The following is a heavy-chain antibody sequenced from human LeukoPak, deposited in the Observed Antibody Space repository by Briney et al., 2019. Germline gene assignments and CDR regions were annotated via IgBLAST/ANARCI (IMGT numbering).Heavy chain of an antibody. V-gene: IGHV3-21*01. CDR2: ISSSRSYI. Sequence: GGSLRLSCAASGFTFSSYSMNWVRQAPGKGLEWVSSISSSRSYIYYADSVKGGFTISRDNAKNSLYLQMNSLRAEDTAVYYCAREHCSGGSCYSDAFDIWGQGTMVTVSS. D-gene: IGHD2-15*01. CDR3: AREHCSGGSCYSDAFDI. CDR1: GFTFSSYS. J-gene: IGHJ3*02.